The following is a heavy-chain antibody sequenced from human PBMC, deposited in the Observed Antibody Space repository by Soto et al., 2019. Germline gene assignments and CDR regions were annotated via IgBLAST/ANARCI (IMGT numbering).Heavy chain of an antibody. D-gene: IGHD6-13*01. CDR1: GGSISSGDYY. Sequence: QVQLQESGPGLVKPSQTLSLTCTVSGGSISSGDYYWSWIRQPPGKGLEWIGYIYYSGSTYYNPSLKSRVTISVDTSKNQFSLKLSSVTAADTAVYYCARGEYSSSWYTRLGRYYGMDVWGQGTTVTVSS. CDR2: IYYSGST. V-gene: IGHV4-30-4*01. J-gene: IGHJ6*02. CDR3: ARGEYSSSWYTRLGRYYGMDV.